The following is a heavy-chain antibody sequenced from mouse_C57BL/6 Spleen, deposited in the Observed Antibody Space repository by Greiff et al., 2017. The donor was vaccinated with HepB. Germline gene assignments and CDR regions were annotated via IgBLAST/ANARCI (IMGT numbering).Heavy chain of an antibody. CDR1: GYTFTSYW. Sequence: VKLPQPGAELVKPGASVKLSCKASGYTFTSYWMHWVKQRPGQGLEWIGMIHPNSGSTNYNEKLKSQDTLTVDKSSSTAYMQLSSLTSEDSAVYYCALWGAMDYWGQGTSVTVSS. V-gene: IGHV1-64*01. CDR3: ALWGAMDY. J-gene: IGHJ4*01. CDR2: IHPNSGST.